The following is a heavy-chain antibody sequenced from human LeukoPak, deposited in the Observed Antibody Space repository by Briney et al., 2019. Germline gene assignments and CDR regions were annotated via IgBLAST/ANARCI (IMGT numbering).Heavy chain of an antibody. CDR3: ARLVGTFGGVIVQY. V-gene: IGHV3-66*01. CDR1: GFTVSSNY. D-gene: IGHD3-16*02. Sequence: GGSLRLSCAASGFTVSSNYMTWVRQAPGKGLEWVSVIYSGGSTYYADSVKGRFTISRDNSKNTMYLQMNSLRAGDTAVYYCARLVGTFGGVIVQYWGQGTLVTVSS. J-gene: IGHJ4*02. CDR2: IYSGGST.